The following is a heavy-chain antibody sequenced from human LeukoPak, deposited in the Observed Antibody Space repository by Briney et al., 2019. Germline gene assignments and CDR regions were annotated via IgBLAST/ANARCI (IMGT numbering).Heavy chain of an antibody. D-gene: IGHD5-24*01. J-gene: IGHJ4*02. Sequence: ASVRVSCRASGGVLNSYGISRVRQAPGQWLELMGGIIPIFGTANYAQKFQGRVTITADESTSTAYMELSSLRSEDTAVYYCARGHREMATPFDYWGQGTLVTVSS. CDR2: IIPIFGTA. V-gene: IGHV1-69*13. CDR3: ARGHREMATPFDY. CDR1: GGVLNSYG.